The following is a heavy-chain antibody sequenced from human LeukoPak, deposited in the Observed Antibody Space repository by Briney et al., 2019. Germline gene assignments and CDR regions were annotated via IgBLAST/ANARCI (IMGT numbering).Heavy chain of an antibody. J-gene: IGHJ6*03. CDR2: IWYDGSNK. Sequence: GRSLRLSCAASGFTFSSYGMHWVRQAPGKGLEWVAAIWYDGSNKYYADSVKGRFTISRDNSKNTLYLQMNSLRAEDTAVYYCARGYCSSTSCYKYYYYYMDVWGKGTTVTVSS. CDR1: GFTFSSYG. D-gene: IGHD2-2*02. V-gene: IGHV3-33*01. CDR3: ARGYCSSTSCYKYYYYYMDV.